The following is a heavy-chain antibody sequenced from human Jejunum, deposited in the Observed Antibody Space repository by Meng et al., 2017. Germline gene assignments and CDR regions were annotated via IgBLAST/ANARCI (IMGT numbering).Heavy chain of an antibody. V-gene: IGHV5-51*01. CDR3: ARRATNTYDAFDI. D-gene: IGHD1-26*01. CDR1: GYSFPSYW. CDR2: ILPGDSDT. J-gene: IGHJ3*02. Sequence: GESLKISCKGFGYSFPSYWIGWVRQMPGKGLEWMGLILPGDSDTKYSPSFQGQVTISADRSLYTAFLEWSSLKASDTAMYYCARRATNTYDAFDIWGQGTMVTVSS.